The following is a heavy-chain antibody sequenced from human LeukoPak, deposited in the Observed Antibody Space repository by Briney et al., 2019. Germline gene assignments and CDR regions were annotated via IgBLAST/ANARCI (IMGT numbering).Heavy chain of an antibody. J-gene: IGHJ4*02. CDR1: GFTFSDYY. CDR2: ISSSGSTI. CDR3: ARVGLRWPIDY. Sequence: GGSMRLSCAASGFTFSDYYMGWIRQAPGKGLEWVSYISSSGSTIYYADSVKGRFTISRDNAKNSLYLQMNSLRAEDTAVYYCARVGLRWPIDYWGRGTLVTVSS. V-gene: IGHV3-11*04. D-gene: IGHD4-23*01.